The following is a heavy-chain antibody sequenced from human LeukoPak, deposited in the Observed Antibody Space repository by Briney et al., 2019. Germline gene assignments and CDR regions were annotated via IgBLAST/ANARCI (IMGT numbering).Heavy chain of an antibody. Sequence: ASVKVSCKASGYTFTGYYMHWVRQAPGQGLEWMGWINPNSGGTNYAQKFQGWVTMTRDTSISTAYMELSRLRSDDTAVYYCARDSYSGSYPHYGMDVWGQGTTVTVSS. CDR2: INPNSGGT. CDR3: ARDSYSGSYPHYGMDV. J-gene: IGHJ6*02. D-gene: IGHD1-26*01. CDR1: GYTFTGYY. V-gene: IGHV1-2*04.